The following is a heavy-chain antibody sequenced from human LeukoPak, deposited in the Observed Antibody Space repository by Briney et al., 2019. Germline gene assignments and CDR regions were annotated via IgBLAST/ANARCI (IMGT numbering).Heavy chain of an antibody. Sequence: PGRSLRLSCAASGFTFSSYGMHWVRQAPGKGLEWVSSISSSSSYIYYADSVKGRFTISRDNAKNSLYLQMNSLRAEDTAVYYCARESGTLYGSGSIGAFDIWGQGTMVTVSS. V-gene: IGHV3-21*01. CDR1: GFTFSSYG. CDR2: ISSSSSYI. J-gene: IGHJ3*02. CDR3: ARESGTLYGSGSIGAFDI. D-gene: IGHD3-10*01.